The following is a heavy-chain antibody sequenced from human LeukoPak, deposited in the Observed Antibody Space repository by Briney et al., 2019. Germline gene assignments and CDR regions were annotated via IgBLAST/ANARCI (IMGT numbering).Heavy chain of an antibody. CDR2: IYPGDSDT. J-gene: IGHJ4*02. CDR3: ARQGRWLHQPIDY. CDR1: GYSFTSYW. D-gene: IGHD5-12*01. Sequence: GESLKISCKGSGYSFTSYWIGWVRQMPGKGLEWMGIIYPGDSDTRYSPSFQGQVTISADKSISTAYLQWSSLEASDTAMYYCARQGRWLHQPIDYWGQGTLVTVSS. V-gene: IGHV5-51*01.